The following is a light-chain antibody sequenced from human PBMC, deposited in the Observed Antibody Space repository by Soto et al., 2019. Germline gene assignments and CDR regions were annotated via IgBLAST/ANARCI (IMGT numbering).Light chain of an antibody. V-gene: IGKV3-11*01. CDR2: DAS. Sequence: EIVLTQSPATLSLSPGERATLSCRASQSVSNYLAWFQHKPGRAPRLLIYDASNRATGIPARFSGSGSGTDFTLTISSLEPEDFAVYYCHQRGNWPPFTFGPGTKVDIK. J-gene: IGKJ3*01. CDR1: QSVSNY. CDR3: HQRGNWPPFT.